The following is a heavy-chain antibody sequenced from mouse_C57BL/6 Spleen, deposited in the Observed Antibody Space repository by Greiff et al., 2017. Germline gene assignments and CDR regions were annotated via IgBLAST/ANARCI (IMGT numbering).Heavy chain of an antibody. D-gene: IGHD1-1*01. CDR1: GFTFSSYT. V-gene: IGHV5-9*01. J-gene: IGHJ1*03. CDR3: ARPPYYYGSSYEWYFDV. Sequence: DVMLVESGGGLVKPGGSLKLSCAASGFTFSSYTMSWVRQTPEKRLEWVATISGGGGNTYYPDSVKGRFTISRDNAKNTRYLQMSSLRSEDTDLYYCARPPYYYGSSYEWYFDVWGTGTTVTVSS. CDR2: ISGGGGNT.